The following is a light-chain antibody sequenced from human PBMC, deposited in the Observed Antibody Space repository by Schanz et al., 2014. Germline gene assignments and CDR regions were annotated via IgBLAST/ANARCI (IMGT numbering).Light chain of an antibody. J-gene: IGLJ3*02. V-gene: IGLV2-14*01. CDR2: EAN. CDR1: SSDVGGYNS. CDR3: AAWDDSLNGRV. Sequence: QSALTQPASVSGSPGQSITISCTGTSSDVGGYNSVSWYQQHPGKAPKLMIYEANKRPSGVSNRFSGSKSGNTASLTISGVQAEDEADYYCAAWDDSLNGRVFGGGTKLTVL.